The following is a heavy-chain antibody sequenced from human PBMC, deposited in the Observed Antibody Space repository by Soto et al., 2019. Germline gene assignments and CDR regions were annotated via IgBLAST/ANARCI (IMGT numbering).Heavy chain of an antibody. V-gene: IGHV4-59*01. CDR1: GGSIRNYY. Sequence: SETLSLTCTVSGGSIRNYYWSWIRQPPGKGLDWFVYLYHSGSTNYNPSLKSRVTISVDTSNNQFSLKLSSLTAADTAVYYCARAQEFWSGYSGYYMDVWGKGTTVTVSS. CDR3: ARAQEFWSGYSGYYMDV. D-gene: IGHD3-3*01. J-gene: IGHJ6*03. CDR2: LYHSGST.